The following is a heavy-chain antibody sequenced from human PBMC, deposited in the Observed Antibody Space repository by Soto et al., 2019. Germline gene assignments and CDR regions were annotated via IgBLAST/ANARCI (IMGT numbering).Heavy chain of an antibody. CDR3: ARLYYDYV. V-gene: IGHV3-48*02. Sequence: PGGSLRLSCARSAFTFGTYSMNWVRQAAGKGLEWIAYISYDSDTIQYADSVKGRFTNSRDNAKNSLYLQMNSLRDEDTAVYYCARLYYDYVWGQGTTVTVS. D-gene: IGHD3-3*01. J-gene: IGHJ6*02. CDR2: ISYDSDTI. CDR1: AFTFGTYS.